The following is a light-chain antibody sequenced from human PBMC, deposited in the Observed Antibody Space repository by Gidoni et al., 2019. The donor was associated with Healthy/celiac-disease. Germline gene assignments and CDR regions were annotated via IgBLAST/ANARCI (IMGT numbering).Light chain of an antibody. V-gene: IGKV3-15*01. CDR3: QQYNNWPPMYT. CDR1: QSVSSN. Sequence: EIVMTQSPATLSVSPGERATLSCRASQSVSSNLAWYQQKPGQAPRLLIYGESTRATGIPARFSGSGSGTEFTLTISSLQSEDVAVYYCQQYNNWPPMYTFGQGTKLEIK. CDR2: GES. J-gene: IGKJ2*01.